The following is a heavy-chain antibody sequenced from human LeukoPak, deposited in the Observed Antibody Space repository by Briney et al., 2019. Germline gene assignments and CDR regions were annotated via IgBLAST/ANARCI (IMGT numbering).Heavy chain of an antibody. CDR1: GGSISSYY. CDR3: ARDGYNNDAFDI. D-gene: IGHD5-24*01. V-gene: IGHV4-59*12. Sequence: SETLSLTCTVSGGSISSYYWSWIRQPPGKGLEWIGYIYYSGSTNYNPSLKSRVTISVDTSKNQFSLKLSSVTDADTAVYYCARDGYNNDAFDIWGQGTMVTVSS. J-gene: IGHJ3*02. CDR2: IYYSGST.